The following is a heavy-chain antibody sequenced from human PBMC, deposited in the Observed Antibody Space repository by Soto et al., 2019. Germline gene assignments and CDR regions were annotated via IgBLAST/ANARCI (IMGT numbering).Heavy chain of an antibody. J-gene: IGHJ4*02. CDR2: IKQDGSEK. CDR1: GFTFSISW. D-gene: IGHD6-13*01. V-gene: IGHV3-7*04. Sequence: EVQVVDSGGGLVQPGGSLRLSCVASGFTFSISWMTWVRQAPGKGLEWVANIKQDGSEKYYVASVKGRFTISRDNAKNSLYLQMNTLRAEDTAVYYCVRGGSWYNDYWGQGTLVTVSS. CDR3: VRGGSWYNDY.